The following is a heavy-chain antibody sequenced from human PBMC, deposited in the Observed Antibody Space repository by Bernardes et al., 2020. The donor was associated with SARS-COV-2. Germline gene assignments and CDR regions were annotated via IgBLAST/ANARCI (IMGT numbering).Heavy chain of an antibody. V-gene: IGHV1-69*04. CDR2: IIPILGIA. J-gene: IGHJ3*01. Sequence: SVKVSCKASGGTFSSYAISWVRQAPGQGLEWMGRIIPILGIANYAQKFQGRVTITADKSTSTAYMELSSLRSEDTAVDYCARAEYSSGLGGMDVWGQGTMVTVSS. CDR3: ARAEYSSGLGGMDV. CDR1: GGTFSSYA. D-gene: IGHD6-19*01.